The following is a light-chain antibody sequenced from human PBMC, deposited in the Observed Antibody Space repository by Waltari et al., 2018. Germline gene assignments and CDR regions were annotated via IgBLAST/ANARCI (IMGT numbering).Light chain of an antibody. J-gene: IGKJ4*01. CDR1: QDISHY. CDR3: QQYDNVPR. CDR2: EVS. Sequence: DIQLPPSPSSLSARVADRVTITCHASQDISHYLNFYQQQRGRAPKLLISEVSNLQRGVPSRFSGSGSGTDFTFTISSLQPEDIATYYCQQYDNVPRFGGGTKVEIK. V-gene: IGKV1-33*01.